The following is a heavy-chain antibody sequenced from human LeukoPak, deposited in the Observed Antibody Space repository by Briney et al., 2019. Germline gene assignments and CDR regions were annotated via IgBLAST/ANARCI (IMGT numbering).Heavy chain of an antibody. V-gene: IGHV3-74*03. Sequence: GGSLRLSCAAFGFIFSGYWMVWVRQAPGRGLEWVSRIDIYGTTTTYADFVRGRFTISRDNAKNTLYLEMNSLRAEDTAVYYCARINGGYDYWGQGTLVAVSS. D-gene: IGHD3-10*01. CDR1: GFIFSGYW. CDR2: IDIYGTTT. CDR3: ARINGGYDY. J-gene: IGHJ4*02.